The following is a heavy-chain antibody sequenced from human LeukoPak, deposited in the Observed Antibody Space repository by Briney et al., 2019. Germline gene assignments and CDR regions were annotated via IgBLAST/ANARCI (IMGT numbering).Heavy chain of an antibody. CDR3: ARRGGYGDYGYYYFDY. Sequence: PGGSLRLSCAASGFTFSSYSMNWVRQAPGKGLEWVSSISSSSSYIYYADSVKGRFTISRDNAKNSLYLQMNSLRAEDTAVYYCARRGGYGDYGYYYFDYWGQGTLVTVSS. J-gene: IGHJ4*02. D-gene: IGHD4-17*01. V-gene: IGHV3-21*01. CDR1: GFTFSSYS. CDR2: ISSSSSYI.